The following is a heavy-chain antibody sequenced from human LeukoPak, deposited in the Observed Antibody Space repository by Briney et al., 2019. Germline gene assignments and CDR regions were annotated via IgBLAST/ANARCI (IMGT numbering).Heavy chain of an antibody. J-gene: IGHJ5*02. Sequence: PSETLSLTCIVSGGSIGSSGYYWGWIRQPPGKGLEWIGSTYHSGSTYYNPSLKSRVTISVDTSKNQFSLKLSSVTAADTAIYYCARLNAQTVAGTPSYGSWGQGTLVTVSS. CDR2: TYHSGST. CDR3: ARLNAQTVAGTPSYGS. D-gene: IGHD6-19*01. V-gene: IGHV4-39*01. CDR1: GGSIGSSGYY.